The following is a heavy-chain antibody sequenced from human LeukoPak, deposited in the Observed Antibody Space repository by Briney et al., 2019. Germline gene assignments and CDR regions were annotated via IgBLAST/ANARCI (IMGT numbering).Heavy chain of an antibody. CDR2: IYYSGST. V-gene: IGHV4-59*01. CDR3: AREGGRSSGWYDY. CDR1: GGSISSYY. D-gene: IGHD6-19*01. Sequence: SETLSLTCTVSGGSISSYYWSWIRQPPGKGLEWIGYIYYSGSTNYNPSLKSRVTISVDTSKNQFSLKLSSVTAADTAVYYCAREGGRSSGWYDYWGQGTLVTVSS. J-gene: IGHJ4*02.